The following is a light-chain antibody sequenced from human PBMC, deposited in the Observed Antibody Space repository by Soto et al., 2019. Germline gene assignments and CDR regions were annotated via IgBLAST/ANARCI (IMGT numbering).Light chain of an antibody. J-gene: IGKJ2*01. CDR1: QSVSRSY. V-gene: IGKV3-20*01. CDR2: GAS. Sequence: DIVLSLSPGTLSLSPGERATLSCRASQSVSRSYLAWYQQKPGQAPRLLIYGASSRATGIPDRFSGSGSGTDFTLTISRLEPEDFAVYYCQQYGSSPPTFGQGTKMEIK. CDR3: QQYGSSPPT.